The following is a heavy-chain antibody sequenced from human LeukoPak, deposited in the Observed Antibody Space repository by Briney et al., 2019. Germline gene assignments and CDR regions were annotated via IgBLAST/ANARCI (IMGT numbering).Heavy chain of an antibody. CDR1: GGSISSGSYY. CDR3: ARDHIPHWGSFGD. V-gene: IGHV4-61*02. Sequence: SVTLSLTCTVSGGSISSGSYYWSWIRQPAGKGLEWIGRIYTSGSTNYNPSLKSRVTISVDTSKNQFSLKLSSVTAADTAVYYCARDHIPHWGSFGDWGQGTLVTVSS. CDR2: IYTSGST. J-gene: IGHJ4*02. D-gene: IGHD7-27*01.